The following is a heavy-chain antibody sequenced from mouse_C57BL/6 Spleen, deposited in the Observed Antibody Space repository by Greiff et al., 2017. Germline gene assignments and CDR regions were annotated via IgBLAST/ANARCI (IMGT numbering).Heavy chain of an antibody. Sequence: QVQLKQSGAELVRPGASVTLSCKASGYTFTDYEMHWVKQTPVHGLEWIGAIDPETGGTAYNQKFKGKAILTADKSSSTAYMELRSLTSEDSAVYYCTLAYYSNPYAMDYWGQGTSVTVSS. CDR1: GYTFTDYE. CDR2: IDPETGGT. D-gene: IGHD2-5*01. J-gene: IGHJ4*01. V-gene: IGHV1-15*01. CDR3: TLAYYSNPYAMDY.